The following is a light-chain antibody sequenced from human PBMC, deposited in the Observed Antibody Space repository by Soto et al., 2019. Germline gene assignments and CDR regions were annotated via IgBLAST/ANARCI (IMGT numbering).Light chain of an antibody. CDR3: QQYYRFPYT. J-gene: IGKJ2*01. CDR1: QSISDW. CDR2: KSF. Sequence: DIQMTQSPSTLSASVGDRVTITCRASQSISDWLAWYQQRSGKAPKLLTYKSFSFHSGVPPRFSGSGPVTGFTLAIRSLQPDDFPTYYCQQYYRFPYTFGQGTKLEIK. V-gene: IGKV1-5*03.